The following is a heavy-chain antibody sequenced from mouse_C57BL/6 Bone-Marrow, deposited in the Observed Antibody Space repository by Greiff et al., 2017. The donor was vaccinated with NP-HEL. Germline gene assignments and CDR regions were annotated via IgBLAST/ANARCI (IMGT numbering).Heavy chain of an antibody. CDR2: IYPRSGNT. V-gene: IGHV1-81*01. CDR1: GYTFTSYG. Sequence: QVQLKESGAELARPGASVKLSCKASGYTFTSYGISWVKQRPGQGLEWIGEIYPRSGNTYYNEKFKGKATLTADKSSSTAYMELRSLTSEDSAVYFCARWGGFAYWGQGTLVTVSA. J-gene: IGHJ3*01. CDR3: ARWGGFAY.